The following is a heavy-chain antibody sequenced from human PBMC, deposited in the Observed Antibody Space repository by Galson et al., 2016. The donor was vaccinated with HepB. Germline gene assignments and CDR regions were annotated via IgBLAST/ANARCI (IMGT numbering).Heavy chain of an antibody. J-gene: IGHJ5*02. V-gene: IGHV3-66*01. CDR1: EFTVSGTY. D-gene: IGHD6-19*01. Sequence: SLRLSCAASEFTVSGTYMNWIRQAPGKGLEWVSMIANDGTTYYSDSVKGRFFISRDTSKNTMYLQMNSLWAEDTAVYYCTRDSPQVVNSGGWGFYDPWGQGPLIAVSS. CDR3: TRDSPQVVNSGGWGFYDP. CDR2: IANDGTT.